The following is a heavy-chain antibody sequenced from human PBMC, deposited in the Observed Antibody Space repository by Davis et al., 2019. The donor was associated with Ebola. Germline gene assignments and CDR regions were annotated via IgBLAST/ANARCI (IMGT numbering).Heavy chain of an antibody. CDR2: ISSSSSYI. Sequence: PGGSLRLSCAASGFTFSSYWMSWVRQAPGKGLEWVSYISSSSSYIYYADSVKGRFTISRDNAKNSLYLQMNSLRAEDTAVYYCAKERGFGVVTTGYIDLWGRGTLVTVSS. V-gene: IGHV3-21*05. CDR1: GFTFSSYW. J-gene: IGHJ2*01. CDR3: AKERGFGVVTTGYIDL. D-gene: IGHD3-3*01.